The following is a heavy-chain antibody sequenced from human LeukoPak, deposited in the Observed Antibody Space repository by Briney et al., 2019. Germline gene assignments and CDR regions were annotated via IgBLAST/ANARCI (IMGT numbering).Heavy chain of an antibody. Sequence: PGGSLRLSCAASGFTFSSYAMHWVRQAPGKGLEWVAVISYDGSNKYYADSVKGRFTISRDNSKNTLYLQMNSLRAEDTAVYYCARDVMTVDYGGNSRANYFDYWGQGTLVTVSS. CDR1: GFTFSSYA. CDR2: ISYDGSNK. V-gene: IGHV3-30*04. CDR3: ARDVMTVDYGGNSRANYFDY. D-gene: IGHD4-23*01. J-gene: IGHJ4*02.